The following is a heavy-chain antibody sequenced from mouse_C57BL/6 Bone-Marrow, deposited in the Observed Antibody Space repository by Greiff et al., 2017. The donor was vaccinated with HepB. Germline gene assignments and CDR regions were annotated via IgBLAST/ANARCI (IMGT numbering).Heavy chain of an antibody. J-gene: IGHJ4*01. D-gene: IGHD2-2*01. CDR1: GYSITSGYY. CDR3: ARAENGDDGYAMDY. CDR2: ISYDGSN. V-gene: IGHV3-6*01. Sequence: EVQLQESGPGLVKPSQSLSLTCSVTGYSITSGYYWNWIRQFPGNKLEWMGYISYDGSNNYNPSLKNRISITRDTSKNQFFLKLNSVTTEDTATYYCARAENGDDGYAMDYWGQGTSVTVSS.